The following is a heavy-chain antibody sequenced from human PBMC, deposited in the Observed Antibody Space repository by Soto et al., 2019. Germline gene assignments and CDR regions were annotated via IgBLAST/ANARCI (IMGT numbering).Heavy chain of an antibody. J-gene: IGHJ1*01. CDR3: ARQDLAAPSSFAH. Sequence: GESLKIACGGSGYSFTVYWIAWVRQMPGKGLEWMGIIYPGDSDTRYSPSFQGQVTISADKSISTVYLQWSSLKASDTAFSYCARQDLAAPSSFAHCGPGPLFPFSS. CDR1: GYSFTVYW. CDR2: IYPGDSDT. D-gene: IGHD6-19*01. V-gene: IGHV5-51*01.